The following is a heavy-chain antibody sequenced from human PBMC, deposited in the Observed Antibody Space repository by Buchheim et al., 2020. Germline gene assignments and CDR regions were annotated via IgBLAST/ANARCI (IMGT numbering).Heavy chain of an antibody. CDR1: GFTVSSNY. D-gene: IGHD6-6*01. J-gene: IGHJ6*02. CDR2: IYRGGST. V-gene: IGHV3-66*01. CDR3: ARERGAVAARLYYYYGMDV. Sequence: EVQLVESGGGLVQPGGSLRLSCAASGFTVSSNYMSWVRQAPGKGLEWVSVIYRGGSTYYADSVKGRFTISRDNFKNTLYLQMNSLRAEDTAVYYCARERGAVAARLYYYYGMDVWGQGTT.